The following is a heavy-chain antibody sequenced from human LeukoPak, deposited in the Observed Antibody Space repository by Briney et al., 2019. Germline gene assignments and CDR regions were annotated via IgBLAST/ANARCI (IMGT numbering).Heavy chain of an antibody. Sequence: GGSLRLSCAASGFTFSGSAVHWVRQASGKGLEWVGRIRSKANNYATAYAASVNGRFTISRDDSKNKAYLQMNTLKTEDTAVYYCTRGSSLGYYYGMDVWGQGTTVSVSS. D-gene: IGHD6-6*01. CDR2: IRSKANNYAT. CDR1: GFTFSGSA. J-gene: IGHJ6*02. V-gene: IGHV3-73*01. CDR3: TRGSSLGYYYGMDV.